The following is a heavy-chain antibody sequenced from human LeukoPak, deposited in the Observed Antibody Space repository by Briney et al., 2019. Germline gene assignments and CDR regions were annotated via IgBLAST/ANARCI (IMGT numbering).Heavy chain of an antibody. D-gene: IGHD1-1*01. Sequence: PSEALCLTCTVSGDSISTYYYYWAWVRQPAEKGVEWIGRVYASGNTNYNPYNPALTDRGTISIDASRNQFALILTSVTAADTAIYYCARAETDHYYFDHLGQGILVTVSS. CDR3: ARAETDHYYFDH. J-gene: IGHJ4*02. CDR1: GDSISTYYYY. V-gene: IGHV4-61*02. CDR2: VYASGNT.